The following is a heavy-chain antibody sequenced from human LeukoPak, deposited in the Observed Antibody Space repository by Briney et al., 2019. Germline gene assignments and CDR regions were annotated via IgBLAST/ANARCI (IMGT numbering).Heavy chain of an antibody. D-gene: IGHD6-19*01. CDR2: INPNSGVT. V-gene: IGHV1-2*02. CDR3: ARAVAGIDY. J-gene: IGHJ4*02. CDR1: AYTFTGYY. Sequence: ASVKVSCKASAYTFTGYYLHWVRQAPGQGLEWMGWINPNSGVTNYAQNFQGRVTMTRDTSISTGHMELSRLRSDDTALYYCARAVAGIDYWDQGTLVTVSS.